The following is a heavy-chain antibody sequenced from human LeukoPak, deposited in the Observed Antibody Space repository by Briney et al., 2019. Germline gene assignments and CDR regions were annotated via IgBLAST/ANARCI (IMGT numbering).Heavy chain of an antibody. J-gene: IGHJ5*02. V-gene: IGHV3-23*01. Sequence: GGSLRLSCAASGFTFSSYAMSWVRQAPGKGLEWVSAISGSGGSTYYADSVKGRFTISRDNSKNTLYLQMNSLRAEDTAVYYCAKDREDIVVVPAAMGFDPWGQGTLVTVSS. D-gene: IGHD2-2*01. CDR1: GFTFSSYA. CDR2: ISGSGGST. CDR3: AKDREDIVVVPAAMGFDP.